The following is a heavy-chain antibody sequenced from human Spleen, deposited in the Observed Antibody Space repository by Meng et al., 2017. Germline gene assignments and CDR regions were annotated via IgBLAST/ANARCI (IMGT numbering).Heavy chain of an antibody. Sequence: GQLVESGEGLVQPGGSLRLSCAASGFTLSSYKMHWVRQVPGKGLVWVSRINSDGSSTSYADSVKGRFTISRDNAKNTLYLQMNSLRAEDTAVYYCARIVAVTRQFDYWGQGTLVTVSS. D-gene: IGHD2-21*02. CDR1: GFTLSSYK. CDR2: INSDGSST. J-gene: IGHJ4*02. CDR3: ARIVAVTRQFDY. V-gene: IGHV3-74*01.